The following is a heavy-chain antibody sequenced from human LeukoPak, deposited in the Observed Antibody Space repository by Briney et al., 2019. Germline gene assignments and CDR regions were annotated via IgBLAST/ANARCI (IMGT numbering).Heavy chain of an antibody. CDR1: GGSITSY. V-gene: IGHV4-59*12. CDR2: IYYSGST. CDR3: ARRLGYSYGYWFDP. D-gene: IGHD5-18*01. J-gene: IGHJ5*02. Sequence: SETLSLTCTVSGGSITSYWSWIRQPPGKGLEWIGYIYYSGSTNYNPSLKSRVTMSIDTSKNQFSLKLSSVTAADTAVYYCARRLGYSYGYWFDPWGQGTLVTVSS.